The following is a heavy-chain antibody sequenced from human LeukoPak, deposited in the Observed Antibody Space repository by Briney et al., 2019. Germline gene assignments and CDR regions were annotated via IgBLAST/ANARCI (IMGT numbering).Heavy chain of an antibody. D-gene: IGHD6-13*01. CDR2: ISSSGSSI. V-gene: IGHV3-11*01. CDR3: ARDQGYSSSWYSGYFDH. Sequence: GGSLRLSCAASGFTFSDYYMSWIRQAPGKGLEWVSHISSSGSSIYYADSVKGRFTISRDNAKNSLFLQMNSLRAEDTAVYYCARDQGYSSSWYSGYFDHWGQGTLVTVSS. J-gene: IGHJ4*02. CDR1: GFTFSDYY.